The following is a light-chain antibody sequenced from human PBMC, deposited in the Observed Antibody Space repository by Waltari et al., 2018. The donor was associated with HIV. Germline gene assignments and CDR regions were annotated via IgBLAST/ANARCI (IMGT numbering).Light chain of an antibody. CDR2: DVT. J-gene: IGLJ1*01. V-gene: IGLV2-11*01. Sequence: SALTHPRPVSGSPGRSVPIPCTEPTSVVGNYNSFSGYQQHPGKAPKVIIYDVTKRPSGVPDRFSGSKSGYTASLTISGLQIEDEADYFCCSYAGSFTFLFGTGTKVTVL. CDR1: TSVVGNYNS. CDR3: CSYAGSFTFL.